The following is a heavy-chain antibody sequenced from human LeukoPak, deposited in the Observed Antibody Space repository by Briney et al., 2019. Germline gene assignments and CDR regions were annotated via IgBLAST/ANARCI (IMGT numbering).Heavy chain of an antibody. CDR2: ISPYNDNT. CDR1: GYPFTNYG. CDR3: ARDRVRWLRTSGDH. J-gene: IGHJ4*02. D-gene: IGHD5-12*01. Sequence: GASVKVSCKASGYPFTNYGISWVRQAPGQGLEWMGWISPYNDNTNYAQNFQDRVTMTTDTSTNTAYMELGSLISDDTAVYYCARDRVRWLRTSGDHWGQGTLVTVSS. V-gene: IGHV1-18*01.